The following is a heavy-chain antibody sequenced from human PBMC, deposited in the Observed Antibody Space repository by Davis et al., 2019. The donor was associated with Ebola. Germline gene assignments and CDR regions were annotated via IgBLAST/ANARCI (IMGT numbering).Heavy chain of an antibody. J-gene: IGHJ6*02. CDR1: GGSISSYY. CDR2: LSYSGST. Sequence: GSLRLSCSVSGGSISSYYWSWIRQPPGKGLEWIGHLSYSGSTKYNPSLKSRVTISVDTSKNQFSLKLNSVTAADTAVYYCARYPGMAAAGTGYYYGMDVWGQGTTVTVSS. CDR3: ARYPGMAAAGTGYYYGMDV. D-gene: IGHD6-13*01. V-gene: IGHV4-59*01.